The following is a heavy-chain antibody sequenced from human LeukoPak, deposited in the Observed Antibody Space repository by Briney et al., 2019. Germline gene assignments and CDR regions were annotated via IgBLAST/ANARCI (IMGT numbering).Heavy chain of an antibody. CDR3: ARGISTVVTHTFDY. Sequence: SETLSLTCAVYGGSFSGYYWSWIRQPPGKGLEWIGEINHIGSTNYNPSLKSRVTISVDTSKNKFSLKLSSVTAADTAVYYCARGISTVVTHTFDYWGQGTLVTVSS. D-gene: IGHD4-23*01. J-gene: IGHJ4*02. CDR2: INHIGST. CDR1: GGSFSGYY. V-gene: IGHV4-34*01.